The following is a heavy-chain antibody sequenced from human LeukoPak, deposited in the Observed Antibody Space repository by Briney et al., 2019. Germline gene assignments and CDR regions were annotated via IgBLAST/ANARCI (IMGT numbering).Heavy chain of an antibody. CDR1: GFTLSRYS. D-gene: IGHD6-13*01. CDR3: ARDRGVSYSAAGKKQPDY. CDR2: ISSSSNYI. J-gene: IGHJ4*02. V-gene: IGHV3-21*01. Sequence: GGSLRLSCAASGFTLSRYSMNWVRQAPGKGLEWVSSISSSSNYIHYADSVKGRFPISRDNAKNALYLQMNSLRAEDTAVYYCARDRGVSYSAAGKKQPDYWGQGTLVTVSS.